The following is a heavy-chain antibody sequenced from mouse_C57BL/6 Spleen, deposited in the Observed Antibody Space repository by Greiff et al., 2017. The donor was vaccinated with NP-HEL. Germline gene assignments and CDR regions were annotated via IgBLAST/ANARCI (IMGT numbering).Heavy chain of an antibody. V-gene: IGHV14-4*01. Sequence: VQLQQSGAELVRPGASVKLSCTASGFNIRDDYMHWVKQRPEQGLEWIGWIDPENGDTEYASKFQGKATITADTSSNTAYLQLSSLTSEDTAVYYCTKDGSRTPWFAYWGQGTLVTVSA. CDR2: IDPENGDT. CDR3: TKDGSRTPWFAY. CDR1: GFNIRDDY. J-gene: IGHJ3*01. D-gene: IGHD1-1*01.